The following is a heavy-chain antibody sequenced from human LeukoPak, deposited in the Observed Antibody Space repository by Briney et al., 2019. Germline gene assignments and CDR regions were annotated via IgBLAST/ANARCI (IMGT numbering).Heavy chain of an antibody. V-gene: IGHV3-23*01. J-gene: IGHJ4*02. CDR1: GFTFSSYA. CDR3: AKGGDIVVVPAAISGIFDY. Sequence: GGSLRLSCAASGFTFSSYAMSWVRQAPGKGLEWVSAISGSGGSTYYADSVKGRFTISRGNSKNTLYLQMNSLRAEDTAVYYCAKGGDIVVVPAAISGIFDYWGQGTLVTVSS. D-gene: IGHD2-2*02. CDR2: ISGSGGST.